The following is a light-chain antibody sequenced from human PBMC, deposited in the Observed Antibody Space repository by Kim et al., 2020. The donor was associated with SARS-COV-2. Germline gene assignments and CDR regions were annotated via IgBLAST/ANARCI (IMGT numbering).Light chain of an antibody. J-gene: IGKJ4*01. V-gene: IGKV1-5*03. CDR3: QSYNNFPLT. CDR1: QRVSHW. CDR2: KAS. Sequence: DIQMTQSPSTLSASVGDRVTITCRASQRVSHWLAWYQQKPGKAPKLLIYKASSLDSGVPSRFSGSGSGTEFTLTISSLQPDDFATYYCQSYNNFPLTFGGGTKVDIK.